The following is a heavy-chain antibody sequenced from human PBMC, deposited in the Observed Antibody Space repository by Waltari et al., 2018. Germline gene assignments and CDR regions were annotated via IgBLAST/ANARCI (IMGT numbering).Heavy chain of an antibody. J-gene: IGHJ6*02. Sequence: EVQLVESGEGLVQPGGSLRLSCAASGFSFSTYWMNGARQVPGEGLVSVARINPNGNTVLYADSVKGRFTTSRDNAKNTLYLQMNSLRDDDTAVYYCARSGFMDVWGQGTTVTVSS. CDR2: INPNGNTV. CDR3: ARSGFMDV. D-gene: IGHD3-10*01. CDR1: GFSFSTYW. V-gene: IGHV3-74*01.